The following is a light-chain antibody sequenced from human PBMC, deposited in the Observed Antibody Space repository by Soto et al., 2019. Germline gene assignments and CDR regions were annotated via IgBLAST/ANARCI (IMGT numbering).Light chain of an antibody. V-gene: IGKV3-11*01. Sequence: EIVLTQSAATLSLSPGDRATLSCRSSQSLSRFLAWYQQKPGQAPRLLIYDASNRATGIPARFSGSGSGTDFTLTTSSLEPDDLAIYYCPQRAVWPLTFGGGTKVEI. CDR3: PQRAVWPLT. CDR1: QSLSRF. CDR2: DAS. J-gene: IGKJ4*01.